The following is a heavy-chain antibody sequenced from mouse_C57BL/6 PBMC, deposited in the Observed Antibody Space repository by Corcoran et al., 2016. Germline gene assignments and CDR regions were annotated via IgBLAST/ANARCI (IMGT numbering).Heavy chain of an antibody. Sequence: QVQLKQSGAELVRPGASVKLSCKASGYTFTDYYINWVKQRPGQGLEWIARIYPGSGNTYYNEKFKGKATLTAEKSSSTAYMQLSSLTSEDSAVYFCARGGYYGGYFDVWCTGTTVTVSS. J-gene: IGHJ1*03. CDR2: IYPGSGNT. CDR1: GYTFTDYY. D-gene: IGHD1-1*01. CDR3: ARGGYYGGYFDV. V-gene: IGHV1-76*01.